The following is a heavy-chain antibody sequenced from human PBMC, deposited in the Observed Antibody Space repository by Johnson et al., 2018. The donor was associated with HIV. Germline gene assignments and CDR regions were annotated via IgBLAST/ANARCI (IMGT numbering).Heavy chain of an antibody. V-gene: IGHV3-33*03. CDR1: GFTFSDYG. CDR3: AKEGHYYDDYHAFDI. D-gene: IGHD3-16*01. CDR2: IWYYGSNK. J-gene: IGHJ3*02. Sequence: QVQLVESGGGVVQPGRSLRLSCAASGFTFSDYGMHWVRQAPGKGLEWVALIWYYGSNKYYVDSVKGRFTISRDNSKHTVHLQMNSLRAEDTAVYYCAKEGHYYDDYHAFDIWGQGTMVTVS.